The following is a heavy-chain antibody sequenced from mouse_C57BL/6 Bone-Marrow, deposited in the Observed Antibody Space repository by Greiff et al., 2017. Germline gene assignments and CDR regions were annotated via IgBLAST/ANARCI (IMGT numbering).Heavy chain of an antibody. CDR2: IYPGSGST. J-gene: IGHJ4*01. V-gene: IGHV1-55*01. CDR3: ASRPNDYAMDY. Sequence: QVQLQQPGAELVKPGASVKMSCKASGYTFTSYWITWVKQRPGQGLEWIGDIYPGSGSTNYNEKFKSKATLTVDKSSSKVYMQLSSLTSEDAAVYYCASRPNDYAMDYWGQGTSVTVSS. CDR1: GYTFTSYW.